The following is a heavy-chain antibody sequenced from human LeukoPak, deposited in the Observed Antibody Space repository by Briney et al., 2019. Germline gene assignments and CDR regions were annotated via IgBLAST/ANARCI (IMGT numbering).Heavy chain of an antibody. D-gene: IGHD3-22*01. V-gene: IGHV4-39*01. CDR1: GGSISSRSYY. J-gene: IGHJ5*02. Sequence: SETLSLTCSVSGGSISSRSYYWGWIRQPPGKGLEWLGTTYYSGSTYYNPSLKSRVTISVDTSKNQFSLKLSSVTAADTAVYYCARHRDSSVHYYGWFDPWGQGTLVTVSS. CDR3: ARHRDSSVHYYGWFDP. CDR2: TYYSGST.